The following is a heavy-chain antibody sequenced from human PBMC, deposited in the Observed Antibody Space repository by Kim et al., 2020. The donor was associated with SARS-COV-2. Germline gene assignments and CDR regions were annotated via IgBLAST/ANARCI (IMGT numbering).Heavy chain of an antibody. D-gene: IGHD3-22*01. CDR1: GYSFTSYW. J-gene: IGHJ3*02. V-gene: IGHV5-10-1*01. CDR2: IDPSDSYT. Sequence: GESLKISCKGSGYSFTSYWISWVRQMPGKGLEWMGRIDPSDSYTNYSPSFQGHVTISADKSISTAYLQWSSLKASDTAMYYCATGGGITMIAEDAFDIWGQGTMVTVSS. CDR3: ATGGGITMIAEDAFDI.